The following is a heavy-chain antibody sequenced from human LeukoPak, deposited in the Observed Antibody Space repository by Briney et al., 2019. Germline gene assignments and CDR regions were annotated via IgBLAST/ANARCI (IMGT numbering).Heavy chain of an antibody. CDR1: GFTFSRYA. J-gene: IGHJ4*02. CDR2: ISDDGSNK. D-gene: IGHD3-22*01. V-gene: IGHV3-30-3*01. Sequence: QPGRSLRLSCAASGFTFSRYAMHWVRQAPGKGLEWVAVISDDGSNKYYAGSVKGRFTISRDKSKNTLYLQMNSLRAEDTAVYHCARDRETVVVITYYFDYWGQGSLVTVSS. CDR3: ARDRETVVVITYYFDY.